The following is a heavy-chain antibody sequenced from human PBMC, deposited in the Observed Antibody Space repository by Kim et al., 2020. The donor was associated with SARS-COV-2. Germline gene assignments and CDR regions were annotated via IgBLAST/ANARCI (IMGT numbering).Heavy chain of an antibody. CDR2: ISYDGSNK. CDR1: GFTFSSYG. D-gene: IGHD6-6*01. J-gene: IGHJ6*02. V-gene: IGHV3-30*18. CDR3: AKDDSSSRYYGMDV. Sequence: GGSLRLSCAASGFTFSSYGMHWVRQAPGKGLEWVAVISYDGSNKYYADSVKGRFTISRDNSKNTLYLQMNSLRAEDTAVYYCAKDDSSSRYYGMDVWGQGTPVTVSS.